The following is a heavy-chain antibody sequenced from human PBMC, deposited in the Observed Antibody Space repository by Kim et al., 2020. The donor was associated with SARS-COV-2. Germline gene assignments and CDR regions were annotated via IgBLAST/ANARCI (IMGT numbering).Heavy chain of an antibody. V-gene: IGHV3-48*02. D-gene: IGHD1-26*01. CDR2: ISSSSTI. J-gene: IGHJ3*02. Sequence: GGSLRLSCAASGFTFSSYSMNWVRQAPGKGLEWVSYISSSSTIYYADSVKGRFTISRDNAKNSLYLQMNSLRDEDTAVYYCARDIGGAFDIWGQGTMVTVSS. CDR3: ARDIGGAFDI. CDR1: GFTFSSYS.